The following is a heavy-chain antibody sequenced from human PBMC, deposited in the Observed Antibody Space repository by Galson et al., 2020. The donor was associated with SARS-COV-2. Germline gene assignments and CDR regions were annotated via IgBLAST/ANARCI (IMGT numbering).Heavy chain of an antibody. CDR3: ARSYYRSGSYYNPFDY. CDR2: IKEDGSEK. V-gene: IGHV3-7*04. CDR1: GFTFSNYW. Sequence: GESLKISCAASGFTFSNYWMNWVRQAPGKGLEWVANIKEDGSEKKFVDSVKGRFTISRYNAQNSLYLQMNSLRAEDTAVYYCARSYYRSGSYYNPFDYWGQGTLVTVSS. J-gene: IGHJ4*02. D-gene: IGHD3-10*01.